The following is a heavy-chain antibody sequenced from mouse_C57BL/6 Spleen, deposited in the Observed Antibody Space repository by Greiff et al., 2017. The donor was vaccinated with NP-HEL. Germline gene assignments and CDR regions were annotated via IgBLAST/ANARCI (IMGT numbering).Heavy chain of an antibody. J-gene: IGHJ3*01. CDR1: GFNIKDYY. CDR2: IDPEDGDT. V-gene: IGHV14-2*01. Sequence: EVQLQQSGAELVKPGASVKLSCTASGFNIKDYYMHWVKQRTEQGLEWIGRIDPEDGDTKYAPKFQGKATISADTSSNTAYLQLSSLTSEDTAFYYCAGSNYGSAWFAYWGQGTLVTVSA. D-gene: IGHD1-1*01. CDR3: AGSNYGSAWFAY.